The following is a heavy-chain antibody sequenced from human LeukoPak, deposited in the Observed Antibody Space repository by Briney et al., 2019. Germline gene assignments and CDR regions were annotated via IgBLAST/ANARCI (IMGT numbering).Heavy chain of an antibody. D-gene: IGHD2-15*01. Sequence: SQTLSLTGAVSGDSVSRNSVTWNWIRQSPSRGLEWLGRTYYRSKWYNDYAASEKSRITINADTSKNQFSLQLNSVTPEDTAVYYCYCSGGTCYSEGAAWGQGTLVTVSS. J-gene: IGHJ5*02. V-gene: IGHV6-1*01. CDR3: YCSGGTCYSEGAA. CDR1: GDSVSRNSVT. CDR2: TYYRSKWYN.